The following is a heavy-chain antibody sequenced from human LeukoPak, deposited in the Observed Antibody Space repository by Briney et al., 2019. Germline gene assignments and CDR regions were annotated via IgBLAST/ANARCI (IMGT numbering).Heavy chain of an antibody. CDR1: GDSVSSGASY. CDR3: AREYSYGQFDF. CDR2: IYATGST. V-gene: IGHV4-61*02. J-gene: IGHJ4*02. D-gene: IGHD5-18*01. Sequence: PSETLSLTCAVSGDSVSSGASYWPWLRQPAGKGLEWIGRIYATGSTDYNPSLQRPVTISLDTSRDQFSLKLTSVTAADTAYYYCAREYSYGQFDFWGQGILVTVSS.